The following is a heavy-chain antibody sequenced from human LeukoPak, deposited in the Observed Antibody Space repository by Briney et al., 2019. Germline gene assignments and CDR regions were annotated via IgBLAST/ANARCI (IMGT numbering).Heavy chain of an antibody. V-gene: IGHV4-59*08. D-gene: IGHD3-10*01. CDR3: ARVRGLGVVSPYFDY. CDR1: GDSISSHC. CDR2: IRYSGST. Sequence: PSQTLSLTCSVSGDSISSHCWGWVRRPPGKGLEWLGCIRYSGSTSYNPSLKSRVTISLDTSKTQYSLKLRSVTAADTAVYYCARVRGLGVVSPYFDYWGQGNLVTVSS. J-gene: IGHJ4*02.